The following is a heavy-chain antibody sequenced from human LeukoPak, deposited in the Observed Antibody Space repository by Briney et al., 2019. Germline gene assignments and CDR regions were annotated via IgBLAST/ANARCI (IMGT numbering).Heavy chain of an antibody. D-gene: IGHD3-10*01. CDR1: GGSISSSSYY. Sequence: PSETLSLTCTVSGGSISSSSYYWGWIRQPPGKGLEWIGSIYYSGSTYYNPSLKSRVTISVDTSKNQFSLKLSSVTAADTAVYYCAVFLGFGELKDNVNWFDPWGQGTLVTVSS. CDR3: AVFLGFGELKDNVNWFDP. J-gene: IGHJ5*02. V-gene: IGHV4-39*07. CDR2: IYYSGST.